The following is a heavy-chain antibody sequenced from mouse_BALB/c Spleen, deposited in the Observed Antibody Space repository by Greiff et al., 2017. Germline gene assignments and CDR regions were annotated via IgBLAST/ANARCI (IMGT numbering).Heavy chain of an antibody. CDR1: GFTFSSFG. Sequence: VQLQESGGGLVQPGGSRKLSCAASGFTFSSFGMHWVRQAPEKGLEWVGYISSSNSTTYYADKLKGRFTISRDNTKITLFLQMTSLRSEDAAMYYCARSGVGGSSYGAMDYWGQGTSVTVSS. CDR2: ISSSNSTT. CDR3: ARSGVGGSSYGAMDY. V-gene: IGHV5-17*02. D-gene: IGHD1-1*01. J-gene: IGHJ4*01.